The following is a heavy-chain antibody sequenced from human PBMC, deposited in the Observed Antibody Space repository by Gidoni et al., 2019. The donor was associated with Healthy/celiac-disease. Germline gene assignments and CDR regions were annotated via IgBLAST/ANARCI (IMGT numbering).Heavy chain of an antibody. D-gene: IGHD3-10*01. Sequence: QVQLVESGGGLVKPGGSLNLSCSASGFTFLDYYISWIRQAPGKGLEWVSYISSSSSYTNYADSVKGRFTISRDNAKNSLYLQMNSLRAEDTAVYYCARDFREVRGVDYYYYYYMDVWGKGTTVTVSS. CDR1: GFTFLDYY. CDR2: ISSSSSYT. CDR3: ARDFREVRGVDYYYYYYMDV. J-gene: IGHJ6*03. V-gene: IGHV3-11*06.